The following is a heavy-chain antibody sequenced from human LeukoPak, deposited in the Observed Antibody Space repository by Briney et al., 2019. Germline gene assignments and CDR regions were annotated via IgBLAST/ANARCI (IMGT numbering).Heavy chain of an antibody. J-gene: IGHJ4*02. CDR2: MYHSGNS. CDR3: ARFATGGLYYFDY. CDR1: GGSISSSSYY. Sequence: PSETLSLTCTVSGGSISSSSYYWGWIRQPPGKGLEWIGTMYHSGNSYYNPSLQSRLTISVDTSKNQFSLKLISVTAADTAVYYCARFATGGLYYFDYWGQGTLVTVSS. V-gene: IGHV4-39*07. D-gene: IGHD2-8*02.